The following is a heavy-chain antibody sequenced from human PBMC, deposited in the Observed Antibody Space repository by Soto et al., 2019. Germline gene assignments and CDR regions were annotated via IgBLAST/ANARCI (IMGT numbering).Heavy chain of an antibody. CDR1: GFTFTSSA. Sequence: ASVKVSCKASGFTFTSSAVQWVRQARGQRLEWIGWIVVGSGNTNYAQKFQERVTITRDMSASTAYMELSSLRSEDTAVYYCAAAAGIAARPIRFDPWGKGTLVTVSS. V-gene: IGHV1-58*01. CDR2: IVVGSGNT. D-gene: IGHD6-6*01. J-gene: IGHJ5*02. CDR3: AAAAGIAARPIRFDP.